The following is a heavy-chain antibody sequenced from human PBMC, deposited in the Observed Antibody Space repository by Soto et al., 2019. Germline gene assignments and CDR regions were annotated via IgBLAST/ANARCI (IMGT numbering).Heavy chain of an antibody. CDR2: IYYSGTT. CDR1: GGSFSSDSFI. Sequence: LSLTCSVSGGSFSSDSFIWSWVRQFPGKGLEWIGYIYYSGTTYYNPSLRSRVIMSVDTSKNQFSLKLSSVTAADTAVYYCARDHKWDGMDVWGQGTTVTVS. D-gene: IGHD1-26*01. J-gene: IGHJ6*02. V-gene: IGHV4-31*03. CDR3: ARDHKWDGMDV.